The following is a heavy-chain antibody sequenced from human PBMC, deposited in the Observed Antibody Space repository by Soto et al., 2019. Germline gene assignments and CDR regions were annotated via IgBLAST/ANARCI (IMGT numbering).Heavy chain of an antibody. CDR2: ISSSSSYI. CDR3: SSTTAVARDLNWFDP. CDR1: GFTFSSYS. D-gene: IGHD6-19*01. Sequence: GGSLRLSCAASGFTFSSYSMNWVRQAPGKGLEWVSSISSSSSYIYYADSVKGRFTISRDNAKNSLYLQMNSLRAEDTAVYYCSSTTAVARDLNWFDPWGQGTLVTVSS. J-gene: IGHJ5*02. V-gene: IGHV3-21*01.